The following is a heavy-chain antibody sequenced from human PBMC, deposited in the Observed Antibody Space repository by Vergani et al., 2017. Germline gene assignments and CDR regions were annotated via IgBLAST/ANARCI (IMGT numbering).Heavy chain of an antibody. CDR1: GGSFSGYY. J-gene: IGHJ4*02. Sequence: QVQLQQWGAGLLKPSETLSLTCAVYGGSFSGYYWSWIRQPPGKGLEWIGEINHSGSTNYNPSLKSRVAISVDTSKNQFSLKLSSVAAAATAVYYCARSVGSGSYQGKPYYFDYWGQGTLVTVSS. D-gene: IGHD1-26*01. CDR3: ARSVGSGSYQGKPYYFDY. CDR2: INHSGST. V-gene: IGHV4-34*01.